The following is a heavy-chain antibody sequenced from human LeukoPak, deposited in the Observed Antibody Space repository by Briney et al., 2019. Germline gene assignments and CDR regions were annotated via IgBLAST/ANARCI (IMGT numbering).Heavy chain of an antibody. Sequence: ASVKVSCKASGYTFTSYAMNWVRQAPGQGLEWMGWINTNTGNPTYAQGFTGRFVFSLDTSVSTACLQISSLKAEDTAVYYCARGDSSGYYYPDYWGRGTLVTVSS. CDR1: GYTFTSYA. CDR2: INTNTGNP. D-gene: IGHD3-22*01. V-gene: IGHV7-4-1*02. J-gene: IGHJ4*02. CDR3: ARGDSSGYYYPDY.